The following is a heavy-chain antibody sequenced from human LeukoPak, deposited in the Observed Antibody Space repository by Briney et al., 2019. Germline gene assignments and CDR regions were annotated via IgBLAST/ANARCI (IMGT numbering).Heavy chain of an antibody. CDR3: ARDRSTGSYFYFDY. V-gene: IGHV3-33*01. Sequence: GGSLRPSCAASGFTFSTYGMYWVRQAPGKGLEWVAVIWYDGSDKYYADSVKGRFTISRDNSKNTLYLQMNSLRAEDTAVYYCARDRSTGSYFYFDYWGQGTLVTVSS. J-gene: IGHJ4*02. D-gene: IGHD6-19*01. CDR1: GFTFSTYG. CDR2: IWYDGSDK.